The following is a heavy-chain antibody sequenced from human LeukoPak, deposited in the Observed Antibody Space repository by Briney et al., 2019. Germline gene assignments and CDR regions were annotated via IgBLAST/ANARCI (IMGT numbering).Heavy chain of an antibody. CDR2: IYYSGST. CDR3: AREVADSYGYGFDY. D-gene: IGHD5-18*01. Sequence: PSETLSLTCTVSGGSISSSSYYWGWIRQPPGKGLEWIGSIYYSGSTYYNPSLKSRVTISVDTSKNQFSLKLSSVTAADTAVYYCAREVADSYGYGFDYWGQGTLVTVSS. V-gene: IGHV4-39*07. CDR1: GGSISSSSYY. J-gene: IGHJ4*02.